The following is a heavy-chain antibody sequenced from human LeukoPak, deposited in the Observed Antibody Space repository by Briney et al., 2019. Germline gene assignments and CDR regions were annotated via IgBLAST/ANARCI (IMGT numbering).Heavy chain of an antibody. Sequence: GGSLRLSCEVSGFPFSSYAMSWVRQAPGKGLEWVSGISSSGASTYYADSVKGRFTISRDNPKNTLYLQMNSLRAEDTAVYYCAREREQGGSGSYAAGVYWGQGTLVTVSS. CDR3: AREREQGGSGSYAAGVY. V-gene: IGHV3-23*01. D-gene: IGHD3-10*01. CDR2: ISSSGAST. J-gene: IGHJ4*02. CDR1: GFPFSSYA.